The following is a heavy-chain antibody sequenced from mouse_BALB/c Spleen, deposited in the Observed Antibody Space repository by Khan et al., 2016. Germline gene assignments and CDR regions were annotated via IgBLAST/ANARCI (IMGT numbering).Heavy chain of an antibody. J-gene: IGHJ2*01. D-gene: IGHD2-4*01. V-gene: IGHV1-87*01. CDR1: GYTFTTYW. Sequence: QVQLQQPGAELARPGASVKLSCKASGYTFTTYWMQWVKQRPGQGLEWIGAIYPGDGDTRYTQKFKGKATLTADKSSSKAYMQVSSLASEDSAVYYCARGNSYYDYDYWGQGTTLTVSS. CDR3: ARGNSYYDYDY. CDR2: IYPGDGDT.